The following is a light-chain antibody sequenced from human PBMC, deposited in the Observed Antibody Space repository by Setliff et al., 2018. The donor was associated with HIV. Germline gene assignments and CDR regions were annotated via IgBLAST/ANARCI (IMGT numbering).Light chain of an antibody. CDR2: RNN. J-gene: IGLJ1*01. Sequence: QSVLTQPPSASGTPGQRVTISCSGSSSNIESNTVNWYQQLPGTAPKLLIYRNNQRPSGVPDRFSGSKSGTSASLAISGLQSEDEADYYCAAWDDNLNGYVFGTGTKVTVL. CDR1: SSNIESNT. CDR3: AAWDDNLNGYV. V-gene: IGLV1-44*01.